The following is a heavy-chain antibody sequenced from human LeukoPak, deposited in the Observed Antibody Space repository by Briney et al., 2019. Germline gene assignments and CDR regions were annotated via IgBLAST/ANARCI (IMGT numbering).Heavy chain of an antibody. V-gene: IGHV4-39*07. D-gene: IGHD3-10*01. Sequence: SETLSLTCNVSGVSISSGSNYWGWIRQPPGKTLEWIGSIYSSGSTYYNSSLKSRVIILIDTSKSHFSLTLSSVTAADTAVYYCTRSDGYGLVGIWGQGTMVTVSS. CDR3: TRSDGYGLVGI. CDR2: IYSSGST. CDR1: GVSISSGSNY. J-gene: IGHJ3*01.